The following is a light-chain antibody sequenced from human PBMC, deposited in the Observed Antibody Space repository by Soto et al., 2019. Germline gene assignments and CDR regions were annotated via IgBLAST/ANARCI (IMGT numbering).Light chain of an antibody. CDR1: SRSVDSYDF. CDR3: NSYTSSSTVV. Sequence: QSALTQPASVSGSPGQSIIISCTGISRSVDSYDFVSWYQQHPGKAPKLIIYEGTQRPSGVSNRFSGSKSDNAASLTISGLQAEDEADYYCNSYTSSSTVVFGGGTQLTVL. V-gene: IGLV2-14*02. J-gene: IGLJ2*01. CDR2: EGT.